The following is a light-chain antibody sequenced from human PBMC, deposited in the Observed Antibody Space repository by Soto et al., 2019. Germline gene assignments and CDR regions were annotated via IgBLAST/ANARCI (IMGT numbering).Light chain of an antibody. Sequence: QSVLTQSPSVSGSPGQSVAISCTGTGSDVGTFNRVSWYQQSPGTAPKLMIYDVSDRPSGVPDRFSGSKSGNTASLTISGLQAEDEADYYCSSYTSSSTYVFGTGTKLTVL. CDR1: GSDVGTFNR. CDR3: SSYTSSSTYV. J-gene: IGLJ1*01. V-gene: IGLV2-18*02. CDR2: DVS.